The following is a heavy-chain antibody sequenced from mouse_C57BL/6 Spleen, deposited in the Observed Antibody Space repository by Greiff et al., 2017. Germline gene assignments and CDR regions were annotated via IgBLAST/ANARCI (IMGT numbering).Heavy chain of an antibody. Sequence: QVQLQQSGAELVKPGASVKISCKASGYAFSSYWMNWVKQRPGKGLEWIGQIYPGDGDTNYNGKFKGKATLTADKSSSTAYMQLSSLTSEDSAVYFCARTDYDYEYIDVWGTGTSVTVSS. CDR1: GYAFSSYW. CDR3: ARTDYDYEYIDV. D-gene: IGHD2-4*01. V-gene: IGHV1-80*01. CDR2: IYPGDGDT. J-gene: IGHJ1*03.